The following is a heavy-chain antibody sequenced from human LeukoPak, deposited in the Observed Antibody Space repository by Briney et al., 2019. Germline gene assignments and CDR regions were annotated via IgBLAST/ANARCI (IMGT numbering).Heavy chain of an antibody. Sequence: SETLSLTCTVSGGSISSGGYYWSWIRQHPGKGLEWIGYIYYSGSTYYNPSLKSRVTISVDTSKNQFSLKLSSVTAADTAVYYCARHTYYYYGMDVWGQGTTVTVSS. CDR3: ARHTYYYYGMDV. D-gene: IGHD5-18*01. CDR2: IYYSGST. CDR1: GGSISSGGYY. V-gene: IGHV4-31*03. J-gene: IGHJ6*02.